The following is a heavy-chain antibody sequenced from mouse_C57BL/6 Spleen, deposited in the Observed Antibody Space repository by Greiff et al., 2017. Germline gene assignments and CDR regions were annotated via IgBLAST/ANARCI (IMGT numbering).Heavy chain of an antibody. CDR1: GYPFTNYW. D-gene: IGHD1-1*01. Sequence: QVQLQQSGAELVRPGPSVKMSCKASGYPFTNYWIGWAKQRPGHGLEWIGDIYPGGGYTNYNEKFKGKATLTADKSSSAAYMQFSSLTYEDAAIYYCARDGRYFDYWGQGTTLTVSS. CDR3: ARDGRYFDY. J-gene: IGHJ2*01. V-gene: IGHV1-63*01. CDR2: IYPGGGYT.